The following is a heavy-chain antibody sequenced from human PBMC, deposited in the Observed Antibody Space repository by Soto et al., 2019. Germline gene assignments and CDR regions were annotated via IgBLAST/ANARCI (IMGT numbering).Heavy chain of an antibody. D-gene: IGHD4-17*01. CDR1: GGSISRYY. CDR3: ARETYGDYVGYFDP. CDR2: MYNNGST. J-gene: IGHJ5*02. Sequence: PSETLSLTCTVSGGSISRYYWSWIRQPPGKGLEWIGYMYNNGSTVYNPHYKSRDTISEDTSKNQLYLKQKSVTPTETDKNYCARETYGDYVGYFDPWGQGIQVTVS. V-gene: IGHV4-59*01.